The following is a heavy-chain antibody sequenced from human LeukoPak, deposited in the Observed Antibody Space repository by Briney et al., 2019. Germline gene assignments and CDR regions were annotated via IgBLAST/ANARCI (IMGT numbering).Heavy chain of an antibody. Sequence: GGSLRLSCAASGFTFSSYSMNWVRQAPGKGLEWVSYISSSSSTIYYADSVEGRFTISRDNAKNSLYLQMNSLRAEDTAVYYCAGTIFGPPMDVWGKGTTVTVSS. CDR3: AGTIFGPPMDV. J-gene: IGHJ6*03. D-gene: IGHD3-3*01. V-gene: IGHV3-48*04. CDR1: GFTFSSYS. CDR2: ISSSSSTI.